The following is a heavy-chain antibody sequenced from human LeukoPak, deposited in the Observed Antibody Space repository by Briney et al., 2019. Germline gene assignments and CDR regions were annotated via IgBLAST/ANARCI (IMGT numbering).Heavy chain of an antibody. CDR3: ARVPPPTGYSSSWRRNFDY. CDR1: GYTFTSYD. D-gene: IGHD6-13*01. CDR2: MNPNSGNT. Sequence: ASVKVSCKASGYTFTSYDINWVQQATGQGLEWMGWMNPNSGNTGYAQKFQGRVTMTRNTSISTAYMELSSLRSEDTAVYYCARVPPPTGYSSSWRRNFDYWGQGTLVTVSS. V-gene: IGHV1-8*01. J-gene: IGHJ4*02.